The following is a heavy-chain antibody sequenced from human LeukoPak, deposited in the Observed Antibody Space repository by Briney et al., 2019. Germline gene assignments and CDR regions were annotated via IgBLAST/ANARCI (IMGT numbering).Heavy chain of an antibody. J-gene: IGHJ4*02. CDR1: GGTFSSYT. Sequence: ASVEVSCKASGGTFSSYTISWVRQAPGQGLEWMGRIIPILGIANYAQKFQGRVTITADKSTSTAYMELSSLRSEDTGVYYCARDGGVYDSSGYYLDYWGQGTLVTVSS. D-gene: IGHD3-22*01. CDR2: IIPILGIA. V-gene: IGHV1-69*04. CDR3: ARDGGVYDSSGYYLDY.